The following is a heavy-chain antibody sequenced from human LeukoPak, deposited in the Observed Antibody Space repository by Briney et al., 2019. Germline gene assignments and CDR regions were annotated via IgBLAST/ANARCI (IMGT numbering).Heavy chain of an antibody. D-gene: IGHD2-2*02. J-gene: IGHJ3*02. V-gene: IGHV3-21*01. CDR1: GFTFSSYS. Sequence: GGSLRLSCAASGFTFSSYSMNWVRQAPGKGLEWVSSISSSSTYIYHADSLKGRFPISRDNAKNSLSLQMNSLRAEDTAVYYCARDTHCSSTSCYNAFDIWGQGTMVTVSS. CDR3: ARDTHCSSTSCYNAFDI. CDR2: ISSSSTYI.